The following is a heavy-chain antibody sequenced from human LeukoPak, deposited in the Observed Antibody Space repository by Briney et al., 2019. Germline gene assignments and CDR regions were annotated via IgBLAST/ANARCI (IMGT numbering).Heavy chain of an antibody. CDR3: ARDSSSAGSSVPFDY. J-gene: IGHJ4*02. CDR1: SDSISSSSYY. D-gene: IGHD6-13*01. V-gene: IGHV4-39*07. Sequence: SETLSLTCTVSSDSISSSSYYWGWIRQPPGKGLEWIGNIYYSGSTYYNPSLKSRVTISVDTSKNQVSLNLNSVTAADTAVYYCARDSSSAGSSVPFDYWGQGTLVTVSS. CDR2: IYYSGST.